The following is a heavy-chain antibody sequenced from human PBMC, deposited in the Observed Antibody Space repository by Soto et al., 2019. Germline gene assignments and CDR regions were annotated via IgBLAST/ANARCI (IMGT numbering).Heavy chain of an antibody. CDR1: GFTFSNAW. D-gene: IGHD2-2*01. V-gene: IGHV3-15*07. CDR3: TASLIPAAIYFDY. J-gene: IGHJ4*02. Sequence: GGSLRLSCAASGFTFSNAWMNWVRQAPGKGLEWVGRIKSKTDCGTTDYAAPVKGRFTISREDSKNTLYLQMDSLKTEDTAVYYCTASLIPAAIYFDYWGQGTLVTVSS. CDR2: IKSKTDCGTT.